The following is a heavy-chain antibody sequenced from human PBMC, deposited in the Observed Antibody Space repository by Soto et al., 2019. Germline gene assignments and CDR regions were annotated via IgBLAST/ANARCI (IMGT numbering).Heavy chain of an antibody. CDR2: MNPNSGHT. D-gene: IGHD3-10*01. V-gene: IGHV1-8*01. J-gene: IGHJ6*03. Sequence: ASVKVSCKASGYTFTSYDINWVRQATGQGLEWMGWMNPNSGHTGYAQKFQGRVTITRNTSISTAYMELSSLRSEDTAVYYCARAPSHYYGSGSYYYYYYMDVWGKGTTVTVSS. CDR1: GYTFTSYD. CDR3: ARAPSHYYGSGSYYYYYYMDV.